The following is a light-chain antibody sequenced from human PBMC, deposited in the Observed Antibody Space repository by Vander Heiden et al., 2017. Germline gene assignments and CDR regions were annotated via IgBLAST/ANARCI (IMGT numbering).Light chain of an antibody. CDR3: QQPSNWPLLT. Sequence: EIVLTQSPATMSLSPGERATLSCRASQSVSSYLDWYQQKPGQAPRLLIYDASYRDTGIRAGFSGGGYGKDLTIAISSPEHEDFAGYYCQQPSNWPLLTFGGGTKVEIK. J-gene: IGKJ4*01. CDR1: QSVSSY. V-gene: IGKV3-11*01. CDR2: DAS.